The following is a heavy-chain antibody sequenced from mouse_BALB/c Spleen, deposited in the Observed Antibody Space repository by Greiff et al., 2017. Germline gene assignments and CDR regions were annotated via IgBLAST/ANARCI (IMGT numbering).Heavy chain of an antibody. CDR3: ARRELGFAY. CDR2: ISSGSSTI. CDR1: GFTFSSFG. D-gene: IGHD4-1*01. V-gene: IGHV5-17*02. J-gene: IGHJ3*01. Sequence: ESGGGLVQPGGSRKLSCAASGFTFSSFGMHWVRQAPEKGLEWVAYISSGSSTIYYADTVKGRFTISRDNPKNTLFLQMTSLRSEDTAMYYCARRELGFAYWGQGTLVTVSA.